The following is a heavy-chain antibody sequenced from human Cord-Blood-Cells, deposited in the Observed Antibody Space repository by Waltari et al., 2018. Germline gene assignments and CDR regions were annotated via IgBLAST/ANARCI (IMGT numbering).Heavy chain of an antibody. CDR3: ARSTGGSDY. CDR2: INAGNGNT. D-gene: IGHD7-27*01. V-gene: IGHV1-3*01. CDR1: GYTSNTYV. J-gene: IGHJ4*02. Sequence: QVQLVQSGAEVKKPWASVMVSCKASGYTSNTYVMLWVRQAPGQRLEWMGWINAGNGNTKYSQKFQGRVTITRDTSASTAYMELSSLRSEDTAVYYCARSTGGSDYWGQGTLVTVSS.